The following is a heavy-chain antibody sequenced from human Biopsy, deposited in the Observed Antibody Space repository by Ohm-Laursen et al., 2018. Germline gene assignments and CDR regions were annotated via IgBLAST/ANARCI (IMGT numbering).Heavy chain of an antibody. CDR2: IYYSGST. Sequence: GTLSLTCTVSGGSISSDYWSWIRQTPGKGLEWIGYIYYSGSTNYNPSLKSRVTMSVDTSRNQFSLRLNSVTAADTAVYYCARATNSTGWPYYYFYGMDVWGQGTTVTVSS. V-gene: IGHV4-59*01. CDR1: GGSISSDY. D-gene: IGHD2/OR15-2a*01. CDR3: ARATNSTGWPYYYFYGMDV. J-gene: IGHJ6*02.